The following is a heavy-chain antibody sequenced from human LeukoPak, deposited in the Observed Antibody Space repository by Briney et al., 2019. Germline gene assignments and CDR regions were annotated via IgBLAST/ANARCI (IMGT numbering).Heavy chain of an antibody. Sequence: GGSLRLSCAASGFTFSDYYMSWIRQTPGKGLEWISHITSSGDNIFYTDSVKGRFTNSRDNAKNSLYLQMNSLRAEDTAVYYCARDMTTVTTSFFDYWGQGTLVTVSS. CDR1: GFTFSDYY. CDR2: ITSSGDNI. J-gene: IGHJ4*02. CDR3: ARDMTTVTTSFFDY. V-gene: IGHV3-11*04. D-gene: IGHD4-17*01.